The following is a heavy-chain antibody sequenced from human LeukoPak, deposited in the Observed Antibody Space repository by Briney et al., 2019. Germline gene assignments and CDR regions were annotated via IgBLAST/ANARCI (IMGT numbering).Heavy chain of an antibody. CDR2: INHSGST. J-gene: IGHJ3*02. V-gene: IGHV4-34*01. CDR3: ASDDYGDLVNAFDI. D-gene: IGHD4-17*01. CDR1: GLSFSGYY. Sequence: SETLCLTCAVYGLSFSGYYWSWIRQPPGKGLEWIGEINHSGSTDYKPSLKSRVTISLDTSKNHLSLKLTSVTAADTAVYYCASDDYGDLVNAFDIWGQGTMVTVSS.